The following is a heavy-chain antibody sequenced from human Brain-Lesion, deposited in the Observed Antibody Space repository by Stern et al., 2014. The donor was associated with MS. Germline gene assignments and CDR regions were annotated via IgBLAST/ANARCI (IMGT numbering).Heavy chain of an antibody. CDR1: GFTFDDYA. CDR2: ISWNSGTI. CDR3: ARDITGSSAYFAY. D-gene: IGHD1-14*01. Sequence: VQLVESGGDLVQPGRSLRLSGAAFGFTFDDYAMHWVRQAPGKGLERVAGISWNSGTIGYADSVKGRFTTSRDNAYSSLYLQMNSLRPEDTALYYCARDITGSSAYFAYWGQGTLVTVSS. V-gene: IGHV3-9*01. J-gene: IGHJ4*02.